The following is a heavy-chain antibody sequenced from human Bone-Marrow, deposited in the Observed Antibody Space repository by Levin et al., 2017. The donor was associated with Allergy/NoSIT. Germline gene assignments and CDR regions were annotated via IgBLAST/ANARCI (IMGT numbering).Heavy chain of an antibody. Sequence: SETLSLTCALYGGSFSGYYWTWIRQSPGKGLEWIGEINDSGRTNYNPSLRWRVTISSDTSTNQFSLRLASMTAADAAVYYCARTRGIFVGRKGLDHWSQGILVTVST. CDR2: INDSGRT. J-gene: IGHJ4*02. CDR3: ARTRGIFVGRKGLDH. CDR1: GGSFSGYY. D-gene: IGHD3-3*02. V-gene: IGHV4-34*01.